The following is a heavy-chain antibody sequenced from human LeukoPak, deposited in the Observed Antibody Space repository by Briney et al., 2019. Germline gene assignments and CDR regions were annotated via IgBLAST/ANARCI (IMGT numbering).Heavy chain of an antibody. CDR1: GGSISSSRYY. V-gene: IGHV4-39*01. D-gene: IGHD6-6*01. J-gene: IGHJ4*02. CDR3: ARHEDSSSSGGFDY. Sequence: SETLSLTCTVSGGSISSSRYYWTWIRQPPGKGLEWIANIYYTGSTYYNPSLKSRVTISVDTSKNQFSLKLTSVTAADTAVYYFARHEDSSSSGGFDYWGQGTLVTVSS. CDR2: IYYTGST.